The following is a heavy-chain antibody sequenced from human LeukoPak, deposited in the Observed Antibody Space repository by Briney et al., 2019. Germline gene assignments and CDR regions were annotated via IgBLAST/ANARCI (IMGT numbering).Heavy chain of an antibody. CDR3: ARGGTTGTTSPLRAFDI. CDR1: GFTFSSYW. Sequence: GGSLRLSCAASGFTFSSYWRHWVRQAPGKVLVWVSRINSDGSSTSYADSVKGRFTISRDNAKNTLYLQMNSLSAEDTAVYYCARGGTTGTTSPLRAFDIWGQGTMVTVSS. J-gene: IGHJ3*02. V-gene: IGHV3-74*01. D-gene: IGHD1-1*01. CDR2: INSDGSST.